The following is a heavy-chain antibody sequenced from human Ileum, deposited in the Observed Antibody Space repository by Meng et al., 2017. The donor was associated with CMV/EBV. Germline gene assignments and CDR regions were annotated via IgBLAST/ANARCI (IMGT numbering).Heavy chain of an antibody. D-gene: IGHD2-2*01. CDR2: IIPIFGTA. J-gene: IGHJ6*02. CDR1: GGTFSSYA. V-gene: IGHV1-69*05. CDR3: AGKDDIVVVPSDTYYDCYGMDV. Sequence: SVKVSCKASGGTFSSYAISWVRQAPGQGREWMGGIIPIFGTANYAQKFQGGVTITTDESTSTAYMELGSLRSEDAAVYYCAGKDDIVVVPSDTYYDCYGMDVWGQGTTVTVSS.